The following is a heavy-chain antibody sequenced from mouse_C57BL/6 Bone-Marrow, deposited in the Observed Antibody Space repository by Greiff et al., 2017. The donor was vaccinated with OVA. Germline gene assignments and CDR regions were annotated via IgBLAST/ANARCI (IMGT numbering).Heavy chain of an antibody. J-gene: IGHJ1*03. V-gene: IGHV1-26*01. D-gene: IGHD1-1*01. CDR2: INPNNGGT. CDR1: GYTFTDYY. Sequence: VQLQQSGPELVKPGASVKISCKASGYTFTDYYMNWVKQSHGKSLEWIGDINPNNGGTSYNQKFKGKATLTVDKSSSTASMELRSLTSEDSAVYYCARRAITTVVATEGFDVWGTGTTVTVSS. CDR3: ARRAITTVVATEGFDV.